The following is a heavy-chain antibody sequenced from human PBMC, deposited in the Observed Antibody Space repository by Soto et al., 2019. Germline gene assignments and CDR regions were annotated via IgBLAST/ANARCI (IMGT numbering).Heavy chain of an antibody. V-gene: IGHV3-23*01. J-gene: IGHJ3*01. CDR1: GFIFTNYA. CDR2: IGGRGNSA. Sequence: EVQVSESGGGLVRPGGSLRLSCAASGFIFTNYAMNWVRQAPGKGLERVSVIGGRGNSAYYADSVQGRFTISRDNSKNTLSLQMSSLTADDTAIYYCVREGRGSFDFWGRGTMVTVSS. CDR3: VREGRGSFDF. D-gene: IGHD5-12*01.